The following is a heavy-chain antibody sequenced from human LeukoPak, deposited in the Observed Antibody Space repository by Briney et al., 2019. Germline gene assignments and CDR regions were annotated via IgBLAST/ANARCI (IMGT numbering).Heavy chain of an antibody. D-gene: IGHD3-22*01. V-gene: IGHV3-30*02. CDR3: ARVLSGSWDWFDP. CDR1: GFTFSSYG. J-gene: IGHJ5*02. CDR2: IRYDGSNK. Sequence: GGSLRLSCAASGFTFSSYGMHWVRQAPGKGLEWVAFIRYDGSNKYYADSVKGRFTISRDNAKNTVYLQMNSLRAEDTAVYYCARVLSGSWDWFDPWGQGTLVTVSS.